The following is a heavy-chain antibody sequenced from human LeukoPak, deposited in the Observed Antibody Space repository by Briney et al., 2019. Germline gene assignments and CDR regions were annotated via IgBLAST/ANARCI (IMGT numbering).Heavy chain of an antibody. D-gene: IGHD6-19*01. CDR1: GLTFSSYG. Sequence: GGSLRLSCAASGLTFSSYGMNWVRQAPGKGLEWVSSISGSGDSTYHADSVKGRFAISRDNSMNTVHLQMDSLRDEDTAVYYCAKGTSVAGTIFGYWGQGTLVTVSS. CDR3: AKGTSVAGTIFGY. J-gene: IGHJ4*02. V-gene: IGHV3-23*01. CDR2: ISGSGDST.